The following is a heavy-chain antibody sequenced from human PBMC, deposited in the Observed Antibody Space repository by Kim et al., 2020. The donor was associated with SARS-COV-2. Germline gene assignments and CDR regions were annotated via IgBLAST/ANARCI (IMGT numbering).Heavy chain of an antibody. V-gene: IGHV3-15*01. CDR1: GFTFSNAW. J-gene: IGHJ6*02. Sequence: GGSLRLSCAASGFTFSNAWMSWVRQAPGKGLEWVGRIKSKTDGGTTDYAAPVKGRFTISRDDSKNTLYLQMNSLKTEDTAVYYCTTDGEKYCSSTSCYYYYYYGMDVWGQGTTVTVSS. CDR3: TTDGEKYCSSTSCYYYYYYGMDV. D-gene: IGHD2-2*01. CDR2: IKSKTDGGTT.